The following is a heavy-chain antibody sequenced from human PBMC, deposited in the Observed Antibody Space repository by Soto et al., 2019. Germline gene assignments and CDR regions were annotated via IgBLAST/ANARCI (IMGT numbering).Heavy chain of an antibody. J-gene: IGHJ4*02. CDR1: GFTFSSYA. Sequence: EVQLLESGGGLVQPGGSLRLSCAASGFTFSSYAMSWVRQAPGKGLEWVSAISGSGGSTYYADSVKGRFTISRDNSKXXXXXXXNSLRAEDTAVYYCAKAQSIAVAGPGHYFDYWGQGTLVTVSS. V-gene: IGHV3-23*01. D-gene: IGHD6-19*01. CDR2: ISGSGGST. CDR3: AKAQSIAVAGPGHYFDY.